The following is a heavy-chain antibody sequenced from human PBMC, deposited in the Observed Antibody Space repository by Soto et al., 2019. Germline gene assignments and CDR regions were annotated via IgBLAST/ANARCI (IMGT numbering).Heavy chain of an antibody. V-gene: IGHV4-30-2*06. CDR1: GGSVSSGGHS. Sequence: LSLTCVVSGGSVSSGGHSWSWIRQSPGKGLEWVGSIYQSEYAYYSPSLRSRVAISVDRSNNQVSLRMTSMTAADTAIYYCARGDTRLGELSHNYWGQGTLVTVSS. J-gene: IGHJ4*02. CDR3: ARGDTRLGELSHNY. D-gene: IGHD3-16*02. CDR2: IYQSEYA.